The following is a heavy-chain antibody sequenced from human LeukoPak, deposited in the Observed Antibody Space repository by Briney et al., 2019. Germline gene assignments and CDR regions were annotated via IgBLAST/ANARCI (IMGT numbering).Heavy chain of an antibody. V-gene: IGHV1-46*01. J-gene: IGHJ3*02. CDR2: INPSGGST. CDR1: GYTFTGYY. CDR3: ARVTQDYYDSSVLAFDI. Sequence: ASVKVSCKASGYTFTGYYRHWVRQAPGQGLEWMGIINPSGGSTSYAQKFQGRVTMTRDMSTSTVYMELSSLRSEDTAVYYCARVTQDYYDSSVLAFDIWGQGTMVTVSS. D-gene: IGHD3-22*01.